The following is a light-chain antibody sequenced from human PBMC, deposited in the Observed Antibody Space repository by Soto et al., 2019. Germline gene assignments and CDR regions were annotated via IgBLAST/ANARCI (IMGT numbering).Light chain of an antibody. CDR1: RSISSW. J-gene: IGKJ1*01. V-gene: IGKV1-5*01. CDR2: DAS. Sequence: DIQLTQSPSTLSASVGDRITITCRASRSISSWLAWYQQKPGKAPKLLIYDASNLESGVPSRFSGSGFGTEFTLTISSLEPGDFATDYCQQFSTYWTFGQGTKVEI. CDR3: QQFSTYWT.